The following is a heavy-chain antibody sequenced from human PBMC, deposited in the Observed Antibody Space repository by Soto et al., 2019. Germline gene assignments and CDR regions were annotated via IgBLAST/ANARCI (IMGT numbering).Heavy chain of an antibody. Sequence: SETLSLTCTVSGGSISSYYWSWIRQPAGKGLEWIGRIYTSGSTNYNPSLKSRVTMSVDTSKNQFSLKLSSVTAADTAVYYCARDPPSPPYYDFRSVPSSYGMDVWGQGTTVTVSS. D-gene: IGHD3-3*01. CDR1: GGSISSYY. V-gene: IGHV4-4*07. J-gene: IGHJ6*02. CDR2: IYTSGST. CDR3: ARDPPSPPYYDFRSVPSSYGMDV.